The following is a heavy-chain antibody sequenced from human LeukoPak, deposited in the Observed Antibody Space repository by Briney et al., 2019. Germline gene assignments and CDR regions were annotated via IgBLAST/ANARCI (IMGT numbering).Heavy chain of an antibody. Sequence: GGSLRLSCAASGFTFSDYYMSWIRQAPGKGLEWLCYISGGSNTIYYADSVRGRFTISRDDAKNSLSLQMNYLSADDTAVYYCAELGITMIGGVWGKGTTVTISS. V-gene: IGHV3-11*04. CDR1: GFTFSDYY. J-gene: IGHJ6*04. D-gene: IGHD3-10*02. CDR2: ISGGSNTI. CDR3: AELGITMIGGV.